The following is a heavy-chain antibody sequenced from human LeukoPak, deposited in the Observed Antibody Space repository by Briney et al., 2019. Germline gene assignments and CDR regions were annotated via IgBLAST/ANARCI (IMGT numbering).Heavy chain of an antibody. CDR1: VGSFSGYY. CDR2: INHSGST. J-gene: IGHJ3*02. V-gene: IGHV4-34*01. D-gene: IGHD5-18*01. Sequence: PSETLCLTCAVYVGSFSGYYWSCIREPPGKGLEWIGEINHSGSTNYNPSLKSRVTISVDTSKNQFSLKLSSVTAADTAVYYCARGPVGYSYGYLLWAFDIWGQGTMVTVSS. CDR3: ARGPVGYSYGYLLWAFDI.